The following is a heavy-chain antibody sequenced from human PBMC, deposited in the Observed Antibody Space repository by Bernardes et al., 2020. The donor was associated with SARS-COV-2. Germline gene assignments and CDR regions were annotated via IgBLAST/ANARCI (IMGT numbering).Heavy chain of an antibody. J-gene: IGHJ4*02. CDR3: AKRRVEWELLHYFDS. Sequence: GRSLIPSCEASGFTFSTYTMNWVRQAPGQGLEWVSTITDSGDSTYYADSVKGRFTISRDNSKDRLYLQMNSLRAEDTAVYFCAKRRVEWELLHYFDSWGQGTLVTVSS. V-gene: IGHV3-23*01. CDR2: ITDSGDST. D-gene: IGHD1-26*01. CDR1: GFTFSTYT.